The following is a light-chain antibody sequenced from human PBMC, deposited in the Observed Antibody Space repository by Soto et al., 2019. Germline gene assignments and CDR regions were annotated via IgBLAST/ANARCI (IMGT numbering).Light chain of an antibody. V-gene: IGLV2-14*01. J-gene: IGLJ7*01. CDR3: SSYTSIITRV. Sequence: QSALTQPASVSGSPGQSITISCTGTSSDVGSYNYVSWYQQHPGKAPKLMIYEVNNRPSGVSNRFSGSKSGNTASLTISGLQAEDEANYYCSSYTSIITRVFGGGTQLTVL. CDR2: EVN. CDR1: SSDVGSYNY.